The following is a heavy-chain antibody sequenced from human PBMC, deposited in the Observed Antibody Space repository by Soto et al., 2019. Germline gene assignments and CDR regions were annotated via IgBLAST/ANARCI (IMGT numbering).Heavy chain of an antibody. J-gene: IGHJ4*02. CDR2: IIPILGIA. Sequence: QVQLVQSGAEVKKPGSSVKVSCKASGGTFSSYTISWVRQAPGQGLEWMGRIIPILGIANYAQKFQGRVTITADKSTSTAYMELSSLRSEDTAVYYCARDVNLGSGYYNSNPKDLVDYWGQGTLVTVSS. CDR1: GGTFSSYT. D-gene: IGHD3-3*01. CDR3: ARDVNLGSGYYNSNPKDLVDY. V-gene: IGHV1-69*08.